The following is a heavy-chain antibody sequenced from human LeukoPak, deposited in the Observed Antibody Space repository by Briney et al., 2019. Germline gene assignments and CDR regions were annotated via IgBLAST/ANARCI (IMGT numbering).Heavy chain of an antibody. CDR1: GGTFSSYA. CDR3: VSTGGSQRGAFDI. D-gene: IGHD2-8*02. CDR2: IIPIFGTA. Sequence: ASVKVSCKASGGTFSSYAISWVRQAPGQGLEWMGGIIPIFGTANYAQEFQGRVTITADKSTSTAYMELSSLRSEDTAVYYCVSTGGSQRGAFDIWGQGTMVTVSS. V-gene: IGHV1-69*06. J-gene: IGHJ3*02.